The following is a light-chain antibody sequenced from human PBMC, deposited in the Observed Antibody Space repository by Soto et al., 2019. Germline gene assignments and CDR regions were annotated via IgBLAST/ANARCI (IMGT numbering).Light chain of an antibody. V-gene: IGLV7-46*01. CDR3: LLSYSDTRSGV. CDR2: ETS. J-gene: IGLJ2*01. CDR1: TGAVTSSHY. Sequence: QAVVTQEPSLTVSPGGTVTLTCGCSTGAVTSSHYPYWFQQKPGQAPRTLIYETSNKYSRTPARFSGSLLGDKAALTLSGAQPEDEAEYYCLLSYSDTRSGVFGGGTKVTVL.